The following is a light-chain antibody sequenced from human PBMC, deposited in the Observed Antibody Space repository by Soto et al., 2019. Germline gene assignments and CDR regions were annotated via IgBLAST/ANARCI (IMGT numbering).Light chain of an antibody. V-gene: IGKV3-20*01. CDR3: RHYRSAPFT. Sequence: LERPGQSPRLLVYGASSRTTGVPDRFSGSGSGTDFTLTISRLEPEDFAVYYCRHYRSAPFTFGPGTKVDIK. J-gene: IGKJ3*01. CDR2: GAS.